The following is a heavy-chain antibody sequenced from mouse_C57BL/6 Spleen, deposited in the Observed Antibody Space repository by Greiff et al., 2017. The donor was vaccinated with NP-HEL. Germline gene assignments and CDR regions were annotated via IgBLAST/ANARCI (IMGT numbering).Heavy chain of an antibody. Sequence: VQLQQSGPELVKPGASVKISCKASGYTFTDYYMNWVKQSHGKSLEWIGDINPNNGGTSYNQKFKGKATLTVDKSSSTAYMELRSLTSEDSAVYYCASRGPLYFDVWGTGTTVTVSS. J-gene: IGHJ1*03. CDR1: GYTFTDYY. CDR2: INPNNGGT. CDR3: ASRGPLYFDV. V-gene: IGHV1-26*01. D-gene: IGHD3-3*01.